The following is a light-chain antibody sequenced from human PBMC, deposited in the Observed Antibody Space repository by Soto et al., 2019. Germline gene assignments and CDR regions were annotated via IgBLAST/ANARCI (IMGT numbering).Light chain of an antibody. J-gene: IGLJ2*01. Sequence: QSVLTQPPSASGTPGQRVTISCSGSSSNIGSNAVNWYQQLPGAAPKLLVYSDNQRPSGVPGRFSGSKSGTSAALAISGLQSEDEAGYYWAAWDDSLTAVVFGGGTKLTVL. CDR3: AAWDDSLTAVV. CDR2: SDN. CDR1: SSNIGSNA. V-gene: IGLV1-44*01.